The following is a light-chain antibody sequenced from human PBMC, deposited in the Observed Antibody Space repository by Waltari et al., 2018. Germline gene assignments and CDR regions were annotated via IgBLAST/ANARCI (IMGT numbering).Light chain of an antibody. Sequence: QSVLTQPPSASATPGQRVTISCSGGTSNIGSNSVNWYQQFPGTAPKLRIYLNNYRLSGVPDRCSGSRSGTSASLAISGLQSEDEADYYCAAWDDSVNGPVFGGGTKLTVL. CDR1: TSNIGSNS. J-gene: IGLJ3*02. CDR3: AAWDDSVNGPV. CDR2: LNN. V-gene: IGLV1-44*01.